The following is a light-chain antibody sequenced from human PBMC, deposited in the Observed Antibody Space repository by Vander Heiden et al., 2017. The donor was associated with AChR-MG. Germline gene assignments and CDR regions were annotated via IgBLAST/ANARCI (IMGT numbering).Light chain of an antibody. Sequence: EIVLTQSPATLSLSPGERATLSCRASQSVSSYLAWYHQKPGQAPRLLIYDASNRATGIPARFSGSGTGTVFTLTISSLEPEDFAVYYCQHRGIFGQGTKVEIK. V-gene: IGKV3-11*01. CDR2: DAS. CDR3: QHRGI. J-gene: IGKJ1*01. CDR1: QSVSSY.